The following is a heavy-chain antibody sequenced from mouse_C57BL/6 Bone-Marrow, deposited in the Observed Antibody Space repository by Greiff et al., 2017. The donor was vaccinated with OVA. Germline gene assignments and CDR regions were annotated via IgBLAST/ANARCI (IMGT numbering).Heavy chain of an antibody. CDR3: AKPDITTVVATENYAMDY. D-gene: IGHD1-1*01. CDR2: IWGDGST. Sequence: VKLVESGPGLVAPSQSLSITCTVSGFSLTSYGVSWVRQPPGKGLEWLGVIWGDGSTNYHSALISRLSISKDNSKSQVFLKLNSLQTDDTATYYCAKPDITTVVATENYAMDYWGQGTSVTVSS. CDR1: GFSLTSYG. V-gene: IGHV2-3*01. J-gene: IGHJ4*01.